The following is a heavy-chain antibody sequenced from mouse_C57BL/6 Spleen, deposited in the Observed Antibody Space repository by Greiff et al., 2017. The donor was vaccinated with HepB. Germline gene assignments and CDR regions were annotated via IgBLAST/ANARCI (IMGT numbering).Heavy chain of an antibody. CDR1: GYTFTDYN. CDR2: INPNNGGT. J-gene: IGHJ1*03. D-gene: IGHD1-1*01. Sequence: VQLQQSGPELVKPGASVKMSCKASGYTFTDYNMHWVKQSHGKSLEWIGYINPNNGGTSYNQKFKGKATLTVNKSSSTAYMELRSLTSEDSAVYYCARGFITTVVGYFDVWGTGTTVTVSS. V-gene: IGHV1-22*01. CDR3: ARGFITTVVGYFDV.